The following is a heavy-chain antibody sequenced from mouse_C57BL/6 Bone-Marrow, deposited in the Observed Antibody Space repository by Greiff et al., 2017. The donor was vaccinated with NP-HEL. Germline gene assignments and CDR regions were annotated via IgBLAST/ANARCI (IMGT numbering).Heavy chain of an antibody. V-gene: IGHV1-69*01. CDR3: ARPYGNYYCDY. Sequence: QVQLQQPGAELVMPGASVKLSCKASGYTFTSYWMHWVKQRPGQGLEWIGEIDPSDSYTNYNQKFKGKSTLTVDKSSSTAYMPLSSQTSEDSAVYYCARPYGNYYCDYWGQGTTLTVSS. J-gene: IGHJ2*01. CDR1: GYTFTSYW. D-gene: IGHD2-1*01. CDR2: IDPSDSYT.